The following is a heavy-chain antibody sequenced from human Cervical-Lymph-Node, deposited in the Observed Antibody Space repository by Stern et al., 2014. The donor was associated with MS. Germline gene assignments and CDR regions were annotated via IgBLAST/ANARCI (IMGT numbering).Heavy chain of an antibody. J-gene: IGHJ5*02. CDR2: IYPGDSDT. CDR1: GYNFPTYW. D-gene: IGHD1/OR15-1a*01. V-gene: IGHV5-51*01. Sequence: EVQLLESGAEVKKSGESLRISCQGSGYNFPTYWIGWLRQMPGKGLELIGIIYPGDSDTRYSPSFEGQVTISADKAISTAYLQWNSLKASDTAMYYCARSREQLVPSWFDPWGQGTLVTVSS. CDR3: ARSREQLVPSWFDP.